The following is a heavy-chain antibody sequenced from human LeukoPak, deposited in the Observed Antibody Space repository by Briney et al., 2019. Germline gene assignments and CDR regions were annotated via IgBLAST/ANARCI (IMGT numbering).Heavy chain of an antibody. CDR3: ATLTAAGTVDY. CDR2: IYYSGST. CDR1: GGSISCSSCY. D-gene: IGHD6-13*01. V-gene: IGHV4-39*01. J-gene: IGHJ4*02. Sequence: SETLSLTCTVSGGSISCSSCYWGWIRQPPGRGLEWVASIYYSGSTYYNPSLKSRVTISVDTSKNQFSLKLSSVTAADTAVYYCATLTAAGTVDYSGQGTLAIVSS.